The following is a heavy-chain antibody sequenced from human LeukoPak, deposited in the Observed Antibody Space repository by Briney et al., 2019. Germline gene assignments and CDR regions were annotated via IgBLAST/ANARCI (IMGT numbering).Heavy chain of an antibody. CDR2: IYYSGST. J-gene: IGHJ5*02. CDR3: ARVTSRGSWYGEGDWFDP. V-gene: IGHV4-31*03. D-gene: IGHD6-13*01. Sequence: SETLSLTCTVSGGSISSGGYYWSWIRQHPGKGLEWIGYIYYSGSTYYNPSLKSRVTISVDTSKNQFSLKLSSVTAADTAVYYCARVTSRGSWYGEGDWFDPWGQGTLVTVSS. CDR1: GGSISSGGYY.